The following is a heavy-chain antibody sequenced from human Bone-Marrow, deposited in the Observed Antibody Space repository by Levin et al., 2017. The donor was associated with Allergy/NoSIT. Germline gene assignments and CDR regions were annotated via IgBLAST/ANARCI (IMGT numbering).Heavy chain of an antibody. CDR2: INERGNT. V-gene: IGHV4-38-2*02. CDR3: ARDPTNSGWYYAFDT. CDR1: GSSISSDFY. D-gene: IGHD6-19*01. Sequence: KSSETLSLTCTVSGSSISSDFYWGWVRQPPGKGLEWIGCINERGNTYYNPSLKSRVTMSVDTSKNQFSLKLKSVTATDTAVYYCARDPTNSGWYYAFDTWGQGTMVTVSS. J-gene: IGHJ3*02.